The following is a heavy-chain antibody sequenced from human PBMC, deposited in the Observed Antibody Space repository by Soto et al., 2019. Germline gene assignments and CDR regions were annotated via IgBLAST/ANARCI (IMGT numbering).Heavy chain of an antibody. V-gene: IGHV6-1*01. CDR2: TYYRSRWYS. CDR1: GDTVSSNSVA. Sequence: SQTLSLTCVGSGDTVSSNSVAWNWVRQSPSRGRGWLGRTYYRSRWYSDYAVSVRSRIDINADTSKNQVSLQLNSVTPEDTAVYYCARSEEDSDYYYYGMDVWGQGTTVTVSS. CDR3: ARSEEDSDYYYYGMDV. D-gene: IGHD2-15*01. J-gene: IGHJ6*02.